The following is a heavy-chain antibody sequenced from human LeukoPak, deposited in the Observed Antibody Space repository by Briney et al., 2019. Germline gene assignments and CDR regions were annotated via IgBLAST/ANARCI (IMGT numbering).Heavy chain of an antibody. CDR3: ARDYYYGSGSYLK. J-gene: IGHJ4*02. CDR1: GFTFTNYW. V-gene: IGHV3-7*01. D-gene: IGHD3-10*01. CDR2: IKPDGSEK. Sequence: PGGSLRFSCAASGFTFTNYWMSWVRQAPGKGLEWVANIKPDGSEKYYVDSVKGRFTISRDNARNSLYLQMNSLRAEDTAVYYCARDYYYGSGSYLKWGQGTLVTVSS.